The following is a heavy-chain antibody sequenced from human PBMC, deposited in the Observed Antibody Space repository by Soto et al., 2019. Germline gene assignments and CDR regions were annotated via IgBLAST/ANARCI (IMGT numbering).Heavy chain of an antibody. CDR3: ARDGYCSGGSCYSVPVFDY. D-gene: IGHD2-15*01. J-gene: IGHJ4*02. Sequence: QVQLVESGGGVVQPGRSLRLSCAASGFTFSSYGMHWVRQAPGKGLEWLAVIWYAGSNKYYADSVKGRFTISRDNSKNTLDLQMNILRADDTAVYYCARDGYCSGGSCYSVPVFDYWGQGTLVTVSS. CDR1: GFTFSSYG. CDR2: IWYAGSNK. V-gene: IGHV3-33*01.